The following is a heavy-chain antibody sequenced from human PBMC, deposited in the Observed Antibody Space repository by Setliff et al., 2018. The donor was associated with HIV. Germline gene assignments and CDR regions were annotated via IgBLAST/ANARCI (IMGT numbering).Heavy chain of an antibody. Sequence: GGSLRLSCAASGFTFSDYWMTWVRQAPGKGLEYVSAISSNGGSTYYADSVKGRFTISRDNSKNTLYLQMSSLRVEDTAVYYCVKAVIVVIPAAIFDYWGQGTLVTVSS. CDR2: ISSNGGST. V-gene: IGHV3-64D*09. J-gene: IGHJ4*02. CDR3: VKAVIVVIPAAIFDY. CDR1: GFTFSDYW. D-gene: IGHD2-2*01.